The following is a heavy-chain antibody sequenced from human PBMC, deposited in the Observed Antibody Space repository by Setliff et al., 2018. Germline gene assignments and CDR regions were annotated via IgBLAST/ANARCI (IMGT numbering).Heavy chain of an antibody. Sequence: SETLSLTCAVYGGSFSTYYWIWIRLPPGKGLEWIGEINQSGSTNYNPSLKSRVTISVDTSKNQFSLKLSSVTAADTAVYYCASGGGGITMIIVVTPWVPGVGWFDPWGQGTLVTVSS. D-gene: IGHD3-22*01. CDR1: GGSFSTYY. CDR2: INQSGST. V-gene: IGHV4-34*01. CDR3: ASGGGGITMIIVVTPWVPGVGWFDP. J-gene: IGHJ5*02.